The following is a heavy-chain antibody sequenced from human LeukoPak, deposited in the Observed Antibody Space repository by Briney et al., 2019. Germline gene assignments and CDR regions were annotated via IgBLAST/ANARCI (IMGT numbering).Heavy chain of an antibody. J-gene: IGHJ5*02. Sequence: PGGSLRLSCAASGFTFSSHSMNWVRQAPGKGLEWVSSISSSSSYIYYADSVKGRFTISRDNAKNSLYLQMNSLRAEDTAVYYCSKDQLLYDNWFDPWGQGILVTVSS. V-gene: IGHV3-21*01. CDR3: SKDQLLYDNWFDP. CDR2: ISSSSSYI. CDR1: GFTFSSHS. D-gene: IGHD2-2*02.